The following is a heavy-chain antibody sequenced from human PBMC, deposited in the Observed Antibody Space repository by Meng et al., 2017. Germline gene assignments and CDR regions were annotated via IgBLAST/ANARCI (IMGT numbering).Heavy chain of an antibody. CDR1: GYTFTSYA. J-gene: IGHJ5*02. CDR2: INTNTGNP. V-gene: IGHV7-4-1*02. Sequence: QGLQVQLGSEWQKPGASVQVSCKASGYTFTSYAMNWVRQAPGQGLEWMGWINTNTGNPTYAQGFTGRFVFSLDTSVSTAYLQISSLKAEDTAVYYCARLVAGTFGQLFDPWGQGTLVTVSS. D-gene: IGHD2-15*01. CDR3: ARLVAGTFGQLFDP.